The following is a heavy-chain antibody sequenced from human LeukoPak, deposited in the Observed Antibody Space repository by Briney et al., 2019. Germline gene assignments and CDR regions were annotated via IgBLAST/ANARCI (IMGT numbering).Heavy chain of an antibody. CDR1: GGSISSSSYY. CDR3: ARSDSSGYYTDYFDY. D-gene: IGHD3-22*01. Sequence: SETLSLTCTVSGGSISSSSYYWSWIRQPAGKGLEWIGRIYTSGSTNYNPSLKSRVTISVDTSKNQFSLKLSSVTAADTAVYYCARSDSSGYYTDYFDYWGQGTLVTVSS. CDR2: IYTSGST. J-gene: IGHJ4*02. V-gene: IGHV4-61*02.